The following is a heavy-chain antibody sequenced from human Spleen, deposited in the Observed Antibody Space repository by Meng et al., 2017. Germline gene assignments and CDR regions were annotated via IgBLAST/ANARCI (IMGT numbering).Heavy chain of an antibody. CDR1: GYTFNSYG. CDR2: ISGYNGNT. Sequence: VQRGHPGDEGKKPGAAVKGVCKAFGYTFNSYGISWVRQAPGQGLEWMGWISGYNGNTNYAQKFQGRVTMTTDTSTRTVYMELRSLRSDDTAVYYCARGARSSLPDYWGQGTLVTVSS. V-gene: IGHV1-18*01. D-gene: IGHD2-2*01. CDR3: ARGARSSLPDY. J-gene: IGHJ4*02.